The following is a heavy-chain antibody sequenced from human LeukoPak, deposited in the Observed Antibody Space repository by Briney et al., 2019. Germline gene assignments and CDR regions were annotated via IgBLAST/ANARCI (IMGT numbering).Heavy chain of an antibody. CDR2: ISYDGSNK. V-gene: IGHV3-30*03. CDR1: GFTFSSYG. D-gene: IGHD3-16*02. J-gene: IGHJ4*02. Sequence: PGGSLRLSCAASGFTFSSYGMHWVRQAPGKGLEWVAVISYDGSNKYYADSVKGRFTISRDNSKNTLYLQMNSLRAEDTAVYYCARERSYVWGSYRYTGIPHYFDYWGQGTLVTVSS. CDR3: ARERSYVWGSYRYTGIPHYFDY.